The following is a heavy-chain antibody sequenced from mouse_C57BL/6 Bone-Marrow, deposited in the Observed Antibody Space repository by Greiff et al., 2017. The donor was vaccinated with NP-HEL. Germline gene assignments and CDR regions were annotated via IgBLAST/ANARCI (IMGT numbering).Heavy chain of an antibody. CDR1: GFSFNTYA. CDR2: IRSKSNNYAT. D-gene: IGHD2-5*01. Sequence: EVQLVESGGGLVQPKGSLKLSCAASGFSFNTYAMNWVRQAPGKGLEWVARIRSKSNNYATYYADSVKDRFTISRDDSESMLYLQMNNLKTEDTAMYYCVRHGYSNPFAYWGQGTLVTVSA. V-gene: IGHV10-1*01. J-gene: IGHJ3*01. CDR3: VRHGYSNPFAY.